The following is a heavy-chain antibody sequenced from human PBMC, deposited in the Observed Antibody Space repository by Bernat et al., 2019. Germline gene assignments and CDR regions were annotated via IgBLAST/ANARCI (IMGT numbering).Heavy chain of an antibody. V-gene: IGHV3-48*01. CDR3: ARDTEYYYGSGSYYPDGYYYYYYGMDV. CDR1: GFTFSSYS. J-gene: IGHJ6*02. D-gene: IGHD3-10*01. Sequence: EVQLVESGGGLVQPGGSLRLSCAASGFTFSSYSMNWVRQAPGKGLEWVSYISSSSSTIYYADSVKGRFPISRDNAKNSLYLQMNSLRAEDTAVYYCARDTEYYYGSGSYYPDGYYYYYYGMDVWGQGTTVTVSS. CDR2: ISSSSSTI.